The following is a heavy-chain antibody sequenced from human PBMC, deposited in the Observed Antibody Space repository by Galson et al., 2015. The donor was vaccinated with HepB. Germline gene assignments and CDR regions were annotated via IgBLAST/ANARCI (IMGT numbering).Heavy chain of an antibody. CDR2: VTSNRVYT. CDR3: ARASYCSSSSCYLGY. D-gene: IGHD2-2*01. J-gene: IGHJ4*02. Sequence: SLRLSCAASGFIFNGYSMNWVRQAPGKGQEWVASVTSNRVYTYYADSVKGRFTISRDNAKNTLSLQMNSLRAEDTGVYYCARASYCSSSSCYLGYWGQGALVTVSS. V-gene: IGHV3-21*01. CDR1: GFIFNGYS.